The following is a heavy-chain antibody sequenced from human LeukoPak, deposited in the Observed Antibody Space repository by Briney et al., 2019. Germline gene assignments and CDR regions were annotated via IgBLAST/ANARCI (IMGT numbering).Heavy chain of an antibody. CDR3: ARSRWELNWFDP. D-gene: IGHD1-26*01. J-gene: IGHJ5*02. Sequence: PGGSLRLSCAASGFAFSSYAMHWVRQAPGKGLEWVAVISYDGSNKYYADSVKGRFTISRDNSKNTLYLQMNSLRAEDTAVYYCARSRWELNWFDPWGQGTLVTVSS. CDR2: ISYDGSNK. V-gene: IGHV3-30-3*01. CDR1: GFAFSSYA.